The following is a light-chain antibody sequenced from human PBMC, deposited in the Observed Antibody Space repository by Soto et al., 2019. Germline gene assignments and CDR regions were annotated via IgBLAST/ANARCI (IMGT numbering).Light chain of an antibody. CDR2: EVS. CDR3: SSYTTTTRL. V-gene: IGLV2-14*01. Sequence: QSPLTQPASVSGSPGQSITISCTGTSSDIGSNNYVSWFQQRPGKAPTLIIYEVSNRPSGVSTHFSGSKSGNTASLTISGLLPEDEAEYYCSSYTTTTRLFGGGTKLTLL. CDR1: SSDIGSNNY. J-gene: IGLJ3*02.